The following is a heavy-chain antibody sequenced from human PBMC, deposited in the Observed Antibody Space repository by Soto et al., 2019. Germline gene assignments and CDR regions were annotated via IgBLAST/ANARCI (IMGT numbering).Heavy chain of an antibody. CDR3: ARGKEELAGLYYYYMDV. CDR1: GGTFSSYT. Sequence: GASVKVSCKASGGTFSSYTISWVRQAPGQGLEWMGRIIPILGTANYAQKFQGRVTITADKSTSTAYMELSSLRSEDTAVYYCARGKEELAGLYYYYMDVWGKGTTVTVSS. J-gene: IGHJ6*03. CDR2: IIPILGTA. D-gene: IGHD3-3*02. V-gene: IGHV1-69*08.